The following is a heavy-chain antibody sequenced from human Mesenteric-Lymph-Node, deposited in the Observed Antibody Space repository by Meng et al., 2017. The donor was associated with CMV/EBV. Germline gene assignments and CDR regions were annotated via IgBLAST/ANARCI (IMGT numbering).Heavy chain of an antibody. V-gene: IGHV5-51*01. J-gene: IGHJ6*02. CDR1: GYSFTSYW. CDR3: ARQDYYDSSGYTRGGLDV. D-gene: IGHD3-22*01. Sequence: GGSLRLSCKGSGYSFTSYWDGWVRQMPGKGLEWMGIIYPGDSDATYSPSFQGQVTISANKSISTAYLQCSSLKASDTAMYYFARQDYYDSSGYTRGGLDVWGQGTTVTVSS. CDR2: IYPGDSDA.